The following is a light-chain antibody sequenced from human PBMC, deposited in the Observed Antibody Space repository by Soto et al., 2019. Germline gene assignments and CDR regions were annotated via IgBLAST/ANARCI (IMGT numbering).Light chain of an antibody. CDR1: QSVSSSY. J-gene: IGKJ5*01. CDR3: QQYGSSPPVT. CDR2: GAS. V-gene: IGKV3-20*01. Sequence: EIVLTQSPGTLSLSPGERATLSCGASQSVSSSYLAWYQQKPGQTPRLLIYGASGRATGIPDRFSGSGSGTDFTLTIGRLEPEDFAVYYCQQYGSSPPVTFGQGTRLEIK.